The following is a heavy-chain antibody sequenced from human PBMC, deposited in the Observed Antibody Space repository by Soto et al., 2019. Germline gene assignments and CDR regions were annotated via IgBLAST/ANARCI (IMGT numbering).Heavy chain of an antibody. CDR3: ARDDPLRFLEWSPPAGMDV. V-gene: IGHV4-30-4*01. CDR1: GGSISSGDYY. D-gene: IGHD3-3*01. J-gene: IGHJ6*02. CDR2: IYYSGST. Sequence: PSETLSLTCTVSGGSISSGDYYWSWIRQPPGKGLEWIGYIYYSGSTYYNPSLKSRVTISVDTSKNQFSLKLSSVTAADTAVYYCARDDPLRFLEWSPPAGMDVWGQGTTVTVSS.